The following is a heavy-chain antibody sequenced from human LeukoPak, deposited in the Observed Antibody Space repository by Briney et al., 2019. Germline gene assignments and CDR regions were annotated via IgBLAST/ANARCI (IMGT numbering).Heavy chain of an antibody. Sequence: GESLKISCKGSGYSFTSYWIGWVRQMPGKGLEWMGIIYPGDSDTRYSPAFQGQVIISADKSISTAYLQWSSLKASDTAMYYRARVVGVTDFDYWGQGTLVTVSS. J-gene: IGHJ4*02. CDR1: GYSFTSYW. CDR2: IYPGDSDT. D-gene: IGHD3-22*01. V-gene: IGHV5-51*01. CDR3: ARVVGVTDFDY.